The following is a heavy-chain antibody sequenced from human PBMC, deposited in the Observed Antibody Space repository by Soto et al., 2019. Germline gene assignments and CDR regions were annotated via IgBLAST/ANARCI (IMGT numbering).Heavy chain of an antibody. D-gene: IGHD3-10*01. CDR2: IGTAGDT. CDR3: ARVSYGSVRGGMDV. V-gene: IGHV3-13*01. J-gene: IGHJ6*02. Sequence: GGSLRLSCAASGFTFSSYDMHWVRQAPGKGLEWVSAIGTAGDTNYPGSVKVRFTIYRENAKNSLYLQMNSLRAEDNAVYYCARVSYGSVRGGMDVWGQGTTVTVSS. CDR1: GFTFSSYD.